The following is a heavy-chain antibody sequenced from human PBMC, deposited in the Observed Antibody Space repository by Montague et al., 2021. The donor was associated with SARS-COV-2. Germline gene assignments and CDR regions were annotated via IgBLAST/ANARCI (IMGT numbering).Heavy chain of an antibody. CDR3: ARDSIAAAGIGYYYYYGMDV. J-gene: IGHJ6*02. Sequence: TLSLTCTVSGGSISSGDYYWSWIRQPPGKGLEWIGCIYYSGSTYYNPSLKSRVTISVDTSKNQFSLKLSSVTAADTAVYYCARDSIAAAGIGYYYYYGMDVWGQGTTVTVSS. CDR1: GGSISSGDYY. V-gene: IGHV4-30-4*01. CDR2: IYYSGST. D-gene: IGHD6-13*01.